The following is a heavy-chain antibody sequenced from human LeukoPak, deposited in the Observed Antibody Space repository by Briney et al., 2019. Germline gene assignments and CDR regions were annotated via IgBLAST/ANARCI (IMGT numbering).Heavy chain of an antibody. V-gene: IGHV3-30*02. J-gene: IGHJ6*02. CDR1: GFTFSSYG. CDR2: IRYDGSNK. Sequence: PGGSLRLSCAASGFTFSSYGMHWVRQAPGKGLEWVAFIRYDGSNKYYADSVKGRFTISRDNSKNTLYLQMNSLRAEDTAVYYCAKGSGSYYYYYYGMDVWGQGTTVTVSS. CDR3: AKGSGSYYYYYYGMDV. D-gene: IGHD1-26*01.